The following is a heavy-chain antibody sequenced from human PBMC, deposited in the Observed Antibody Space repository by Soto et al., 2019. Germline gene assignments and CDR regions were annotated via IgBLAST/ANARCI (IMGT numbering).Heavy chain of an antibody. J-gene: IGHJ6*02. CDR2: IIPILGIA. Sequence: SVKVSCKASGGTLSSYAISWVRQAPGQGLEWMGGIIPILGIANYAQKLQARVTITADKSTSTAYMELSSLRSEDTAVYYCAGTYCYDSSGYYYYYGMDVWGQGTTVTVSS. CDR3: AGTYCYDSSGYYYYYGMDV. CDR1: GGTLSSYA. V-gene: IGHV1-69*10. D-gene: IGHD3-22*01.